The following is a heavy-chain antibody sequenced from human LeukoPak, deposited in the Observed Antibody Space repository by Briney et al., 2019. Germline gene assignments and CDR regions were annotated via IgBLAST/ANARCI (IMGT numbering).Heavy chain of an antibody. CDR1: GGSIITNGYY. Sequence: SETLSLTCTVSGGSIITNGYYGGWIRQPPGKGLEWIGSIYHSWSPYFNPSLKSRVTISVDTSKNQFSLKLSSVTAGDTAVYYCARLRGYSYGYFDYWGQGTLVSVSP. D-gene: IGHD5-18*01. CDR2: IYHSWSP. V-gene: IGHV4-39*01. CDR3: ARLRGYSYGYFDY. J-gene: IGHJ4*02.